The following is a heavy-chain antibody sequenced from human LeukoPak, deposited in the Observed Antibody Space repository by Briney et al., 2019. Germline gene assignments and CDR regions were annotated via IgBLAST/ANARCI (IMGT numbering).Heavy chain of an antibody. Sequence: PGGSLRLSCAASGFTFSSYWMSWVRQAPGKGLEWVANIKQDGSEKYYVDSVKGRFTISRDNAKNSLHLQMNSLRTEDTAMYYCARGPTRANSSDYWGQGTLVTVSS. J-gene: IGHJ4*02. V-gene: IGHV3-7*01. D-gene: IGHD2/OR15-2a*01. CDR1: GFTFSSYW. CDR3: ARGPTRANSSDY. CDR2: IKQDGSEK.